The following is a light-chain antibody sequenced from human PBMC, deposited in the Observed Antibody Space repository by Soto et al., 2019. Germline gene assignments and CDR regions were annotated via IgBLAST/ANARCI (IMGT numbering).Light chain of an antibody. Sequence: EIVLTQSPGTLSLSPGERDTLSCRASQSISSSYLAWYQQKPGQAPRLLIYGASKRATGIPDRFSGSGSGTDFTLTISRLESEDLAVYYCQQYGSAPAWTFGQGTKVEIK. CDR3: QQYGSAPAWT. CDR1: QSISSSY. V-gene: IGKV3-20*01. CDR2: GAS. J-gene: IGKJ1*01.